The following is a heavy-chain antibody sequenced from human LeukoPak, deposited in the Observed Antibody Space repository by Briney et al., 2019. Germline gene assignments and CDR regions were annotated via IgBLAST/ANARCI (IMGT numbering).Heavy chain of an antibody. J-gene: IGHJ4*02. CDR1: GFTFSNAW. CDR2: IKSKTDSGTT. CDR3: TTGAPRAYSGSYSNC. Sequence: GGSLRLSCAASGFTFSNAWMSWVRQAPGKGLEWVGRIKSKTDSGTTDYAAPVKGRFTISRDDSQNTLYLQMNSLKTEDTAVYYCTTGAPRAYSGSYSNCWGQGTLVTVSS. D-gene: IGHD1-26*01. V-gene: IGHV3-15*01.